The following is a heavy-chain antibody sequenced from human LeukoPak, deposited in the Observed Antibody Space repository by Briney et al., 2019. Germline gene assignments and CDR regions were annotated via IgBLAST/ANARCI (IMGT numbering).Heavy chain of an antibody. CDR3: ARALDATPYYYYGMDV. V-gene: IGHV3-48*01. CDR2: IGTSSTTI. Sequence: GGSLRLSCAASGFTFSSYTMNWVRQPPGKGLEWVSNIGTSSTTIYYADSVKGRFTISRDNAKNSLYLQMNSLRADDTAVYYCARALDATPYYYYGMDVWGQGTTVTVSS. D-gene: IGHD2-2*03. CDR1: GFTFSSYT. J-gene: IGHJ6*02.